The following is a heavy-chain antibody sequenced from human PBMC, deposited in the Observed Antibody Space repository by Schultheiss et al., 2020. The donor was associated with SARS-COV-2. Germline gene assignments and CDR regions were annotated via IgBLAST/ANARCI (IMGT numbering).Heavy chain of an antibody. V-gene: IGHV4-4*02. Sequence: SETLSLTCAVSGGSISSSNWWSWVRQPPGKGLEWIGEIYHSGSTNYNPSLKSRVTISVDKSKNQFSLKLSSVTAADTAVYYCARIGQVGATTRYYYYGMDVWGQGITVTVSS. CDR3: ARIGQVGATTRYYYYGMDV. CDR2: IYHSGST. J-gene: IGHJ6*02. D-gene: IGHD1-26*01. CDR1: GGSISSSNW.